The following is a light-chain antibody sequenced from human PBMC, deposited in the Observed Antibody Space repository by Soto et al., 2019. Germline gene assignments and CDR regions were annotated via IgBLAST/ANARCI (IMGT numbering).Light chain of an antibody. CDR3: QQYDQLPIT. CDR1: QDISKY. CDR2: DVF. V-gene: IGKV1-33*01. Sequence: DIQMTQSASSLPASVGDTVTISCQASQDISKYLNWFQQKPGKAPKLLIYDVFNVETGVPSGFSGRGSGTDFTLIISNLQPEDFATYYCQQYDQLPITFGGGTKVDI. J-gene: IGKJ4*01.